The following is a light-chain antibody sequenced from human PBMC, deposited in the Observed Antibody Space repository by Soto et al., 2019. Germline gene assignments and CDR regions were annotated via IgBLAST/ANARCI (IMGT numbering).Light chain of an antibody. J-gene: IGLJ1*01. CDR1: SSDVGAYNY. CDR2: EVN. CDR3: SSYIASNNLRV. Sequence: QSVLTRPPSASGSPGQSVTISCTGTSSDVGAYNYVSWYQQHPGKAPKLILYEVNQRPSGVPDRFSGSKSGNTASLTVSGLQAEDEADYYCSSYIASNNLRVFGTGTKVTVL. V-gene: IGLV2-8*01.